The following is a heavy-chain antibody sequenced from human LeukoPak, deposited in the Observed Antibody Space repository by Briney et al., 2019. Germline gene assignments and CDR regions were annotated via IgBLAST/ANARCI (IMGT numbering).Heavy chain of an antibody. V-gene: IGHV1-69*04. J-gene: IGHJ4*02. CDR1: GGTFSSYT. Sequence: GSSVKVSCKASGGTFSSYTISWVRQAPGQGLEWMGRIIPILGIANYAQKFQGRVTITADKSTSTAYMELRSLKSDDTAVYYCAREYNWNYDYWGQGTLVTVSS. D-gene: IGHD1-7*01. CDR3: AREYNWNYDY. CDR2: IIPILGIA.